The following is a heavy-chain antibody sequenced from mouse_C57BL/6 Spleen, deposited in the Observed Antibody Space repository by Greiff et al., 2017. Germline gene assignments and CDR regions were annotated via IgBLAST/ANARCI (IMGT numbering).Heavy chain of an antibody. CDR1: GFTFSDYG. CDR2: ISSGSSTI. D-gene: IGHD1-2*01. CDR3: ARSTTAPYWYFDV. J-gene: IGHJ1*03. V-gene: IGHV5-17*01. Sequence: DVTLVESGGGLVKPGGSLKLSCAASGFTFSDYGMHWVRQAPEKGLEWVAYISSGSSTIYYADTVKGRFTISRDTAKNTMFLQRTSLRSEDTAMYYSARSTTAPYWYFDVWGTGTTVTVSS.